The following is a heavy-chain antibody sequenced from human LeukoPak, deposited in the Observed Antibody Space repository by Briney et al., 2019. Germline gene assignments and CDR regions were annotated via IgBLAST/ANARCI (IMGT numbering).Heavy chain of an antibody. D-gene: IGHD6-19*01. CDR2: ISYSGST. CDR3: ASYRQWLYSPGAFDI. J-gene: IGHJ3*02. CDR1: GGSISTYY. V-gene: IGHV4-59*08. Sequence: SETLSLTCTVSGGSISTYYWNWIRQSPGKGLEWIGYISYSGSTNYNPSLKSRVTISVDTSKDQFSLKLSSVTAADTAVYYCASYRQWLYSPGAFDIWGQGTMVTVSS.